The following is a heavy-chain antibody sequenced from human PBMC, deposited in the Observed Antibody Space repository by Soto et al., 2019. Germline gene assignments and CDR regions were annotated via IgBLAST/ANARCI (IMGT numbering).Heavy chain of an antibody. Sequence: QVQLVESGGGVVQPGTSLRLSCAASGFTFSRNGMHWVRQAPGKGLEWVANIGYHGEKTNYIDSVKGRSTISRDNSKNTVYLQMNSLRAEDTAVYYCAKNFDGAWSIDYWGQGTLLTFSS. J-gene: IGHJ4*02. D-gene: IGHD4-17*01. CDR1: GFTFSRNG. V-gene: IGHV3-30*18. CDR3: AKNFDGAWSIDY. CDR2: IGYHGEKT.